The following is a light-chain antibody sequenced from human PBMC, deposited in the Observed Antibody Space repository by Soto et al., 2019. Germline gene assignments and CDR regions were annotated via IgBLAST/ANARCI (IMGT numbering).Light chain of an antibody. Sequence: QSALTQHASVSGSPGQSITISCTGTSSDVGSYNLVSWYQQHPVKAPKLMIYEVSKRPSGVSNRFSGSKSGNTASLTISGLQAEDEADYYCCSYAGSSTLVFGGGTKLTVL. J-gene: IGLJ2*01. CDR1: SSDVGSYNL. CDR2: EVS. CDR3: CSYAGSSTLV. V-gene: IGLV2-23*02.